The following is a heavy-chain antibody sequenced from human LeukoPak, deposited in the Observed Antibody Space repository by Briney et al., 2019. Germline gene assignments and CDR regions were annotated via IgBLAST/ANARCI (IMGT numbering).Heavy chain of an antibody. CDR1: GGSISSSSYY. CDR2: IYYSGGT. CDR3: ARLLGCSGGSCYWFDP. Sequence: SETLSLTCTVSGGSISSSSYYWGWIRQPPGKGLEWIGSIYYSGGTYYNPSLKSRVTISVDTSKNQFSLKLSSVTAADTAVYYCARLLGCSGGSCYWFDPWGQGTLVTVSS. D-gene: IGHD2-15*01. V-gene: IGHV4-39*01. J-gene: IGHJ5*02.